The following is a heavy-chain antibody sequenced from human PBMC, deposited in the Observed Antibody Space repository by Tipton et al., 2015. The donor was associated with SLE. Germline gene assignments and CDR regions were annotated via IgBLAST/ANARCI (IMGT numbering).Heavy chain of an antibody. Sequence: TLSLTCTVSGGSISFDYWGWIRQSAGRGLEWIGRIYSSGDRDYNPSPRSRVTMSIDASQNRASLRLKSVSAADTAVYYCARGSDGEYVRYFDVWGPGTLVTVSS. D-gene: IGHD4-17*01. V-gene: IGHV4-4*07. J-gene: IGHJ2*01. CDR2: IYSSGDR. CDR3: ARGSDGEYVRYFDV. CDR1: GGSISFDY.